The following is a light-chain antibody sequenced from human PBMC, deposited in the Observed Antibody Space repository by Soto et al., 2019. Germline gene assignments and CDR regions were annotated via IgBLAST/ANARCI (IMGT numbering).Light chain of an antibody. J-gene: IGKJ1*01. CDR2: GAS. CDR3: QQYVSSPWT. V-gene: IGKV3-20*01. CDR1: QSVSSN. Sequence: VVMSQSPATLSVYTGERATLSCRASQSVSSNLAWYQQKPGQAPRLLIYGASSRATGIPDRFSGSGSGTDFTLTISRLEPEDFAVYYCQQYVSSPWTFGQGTRWIS.